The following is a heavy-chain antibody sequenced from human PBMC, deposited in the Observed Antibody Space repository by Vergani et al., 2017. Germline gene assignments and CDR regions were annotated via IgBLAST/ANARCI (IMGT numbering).Heavy chain of an antibody. J-gene: IGHJ4*02. V-gene: IGHV1-46*03. CDR2: INPSGGHT. Sequence: QVQVVQSGAAVKKSGASVKVSCKTSGYTFSNYYMHWVRQAPGQGLAWMGIINPSGGHTNYAQKFQGRVTMTRDTSTSTVYMELSSLRADDTAIHYCARGDYGILTGYRYWGQGTLVTVSA. D-gene: IGHD3-9*01. CDR3: ARGDYGILTGYRY. CDR1: GYTFSNYY.